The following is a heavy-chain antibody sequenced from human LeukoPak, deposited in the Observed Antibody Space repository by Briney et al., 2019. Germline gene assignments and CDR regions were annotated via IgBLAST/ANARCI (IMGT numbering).Heavy chain of an antibody. CDR1: GFTVSSNY. CDR2: IYSGGST. V-gene: IGHV3-66*01. J-gene: IGHJ4*02. D-gene: IGHD3-22*01. Sequence: GGSLRLSCAASGFTVSSNYMSWVRQAPGKGLEWVSVIYSGGSTYYADSVKGRFTISRDNSKNTLYLQMNSLRAEDTAGYYCAALYYDSSGFMGYFDYLGQGTLVTVSS. CDR3: AALYYDSSGFMGYFDY.